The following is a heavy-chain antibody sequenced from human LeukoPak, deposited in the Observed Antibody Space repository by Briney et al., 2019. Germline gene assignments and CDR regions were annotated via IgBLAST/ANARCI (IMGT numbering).Heavy chain of an antibody. Sequence: PSETLSLTCAVYGGSFRGYYWSWIRQPPGKGLEWIGEINHSGSTNYNPSLKSRVTISVDTSKNQFSLKLSSVTAADTAVYYCARCLVVPRYYYYYMDVWGKGTTVTVSS. CDR2: INHSGST. V-gene: IGHV4-34*01. D-gene: IGHD2-2*01. J-gene: IGHJ6*03. CDR3: ARCLVVPRYYYYYMDV. CDR1: GGSFRGYY.